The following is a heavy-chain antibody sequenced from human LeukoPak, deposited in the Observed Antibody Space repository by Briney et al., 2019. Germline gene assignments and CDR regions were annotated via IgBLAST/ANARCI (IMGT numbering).Heavy chain of an antibody. J-gene: IGHJ6*03. CDR2: MNPNSGNT. CDR1: GGTFSSYT. Sequence: ASVKVSCKASGGTFSSYTISWVRQATGQGLEWMGWMNPNSGNTGYAQKFQGRVTITRNTSISTAYMELSSLRSEDTAVYYCARGRVYYYYMDVWGKGTTVTVSS. V-gene: IGHV1-8*03. CDR3: ARGRVYYYYMDV.